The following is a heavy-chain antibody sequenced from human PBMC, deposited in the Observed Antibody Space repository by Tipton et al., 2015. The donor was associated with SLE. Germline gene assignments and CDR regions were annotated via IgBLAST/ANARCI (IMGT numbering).Heavy chain of an antibody. Sequence: GLVKPSETLSVNCTVSGVSISHWCWNWIRQPPGKGLEWIGYIYYTGSTNYNPSLRSRVTISVDKSKNQFSLILYSVTAADTAIYYCARGGLTYGYYYYMDVWGKGTTVTVSS. CDR2: IYYTGST. CDR3: ARGGLTYGYYYYMDV. V-gene: IGHV4-59*12. CDR1: GVSISHWC. D-gene: IGHD2-21*02. J-gene: IGHJ6*03.